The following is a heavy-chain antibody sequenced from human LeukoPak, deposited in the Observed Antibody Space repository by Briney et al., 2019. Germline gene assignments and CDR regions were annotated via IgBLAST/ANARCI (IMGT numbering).Heavy chain of an antibody. J-gene: IGHJ6*03. D-gene: IGHD6-6*01. CDR1: GFTFSSYG. CDR3: ARDRGIAARPGYYYYYMDV. CDR2: IWYDGSNK. Sequence: GGSLRLSCAASGFTFSSYGMHWVRRAPGKGLEWVAVIWYDGSNKYYADSVKGRFTISRDNSKNTLYLQMNSLRAEDTAVYYCARDRGIAARPGYYYYYMDVWGKGTTVTVSS. V-gene: IGHV3-33*01.